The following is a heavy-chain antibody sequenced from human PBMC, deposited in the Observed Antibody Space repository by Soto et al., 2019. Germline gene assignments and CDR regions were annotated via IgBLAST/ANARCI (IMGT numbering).Heavy chain of an antibody. Sequence: QVQLVASGGGVVQPGRSLRLSCAASGFTFSSYGMHWVRQAPGKGLEWVAVISYTGSNQYYIDSVKGRFTISRDNSKNTLYLQMNSLRPEDTAVYYCAKGGGSGSYYEVDYWGQGTLVTVSS. CDR2: ISYTGSNQ. J-gene: IGHJ4*02. CDR1: GFTFSSYG. D-gene: IGHD1-26*01. V-gene: IGHV3-30*18. CDR3: AKGGGSGSYYEVDY.